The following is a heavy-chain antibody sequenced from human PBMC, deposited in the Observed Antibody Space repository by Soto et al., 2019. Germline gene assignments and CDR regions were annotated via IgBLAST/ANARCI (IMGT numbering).Heavy chain of an antibody. CDR3: ARERADTAMVTSGLGY. V-gene: IGHV1-46*03. CDR2: INPSGGST. D-gene: IGHD5-18*01. Sequence: ASVKVSCKSSGYTFTSYYMHWVRQAPGQGLEWMGIINPSGGSTSYAQKFQGRVTMTRDTSTSTVYMELSSLRSEDTAVYYCARERADTAMVTSGLGYWGQGTLVTVSS. CDR1: GYTFTSYY. J-gene: IGHJ4*02.